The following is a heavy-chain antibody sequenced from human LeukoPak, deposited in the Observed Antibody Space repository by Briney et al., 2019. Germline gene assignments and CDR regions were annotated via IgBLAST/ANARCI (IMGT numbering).Heavy chain of an antibody. D-gene: IGHD6-19*01. J-gene: IGHJ4*02. Sequence: GGSLRLSCVASVFTFTYAWMSWVRQAPGKGLEWVGRIKSRTDGGATDYAAPVKGRFTISRDDPTNTLYLQMNSLKTEDTAVFYCSTGPVRYSSGWFDYWGQGTLVTVSS. CDR1: VFTFTYAW. CDR2: IKSRTDGGAT. V-gene: IGHV3-15*01. CDR3: STGPVRYSSGWFDY.